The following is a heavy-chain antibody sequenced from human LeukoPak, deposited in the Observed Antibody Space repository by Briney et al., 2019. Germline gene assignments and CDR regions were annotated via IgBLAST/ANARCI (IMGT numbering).Heavy chain of an antibody. CDR1: GFTFSSYA. CDR2: IGTSSTTI. CDR3: AMYSSANAREFQG. Sequence: GGSLRLSCAASGFTFSSYAMSWVRQAPGKGLEWVSSIGTSSTTIYYADSVKGRFTISRDNAKNSLYLQMNSLRAEDTAVYYCAMYSSANAREFQGWGQGTLVTVSS. D-gene: IGHD3-22*01. J-gene: IGHJ1*01. V-gene: IGHV3-48*01.